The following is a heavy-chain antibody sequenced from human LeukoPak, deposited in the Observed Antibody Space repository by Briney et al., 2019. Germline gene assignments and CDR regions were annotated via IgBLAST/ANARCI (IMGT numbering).Heavy chain of an antibody. CDR2: IRYDGSNK. V-gene: IGHV3-30*02. CDR3: AKDIGLRFLEWLSDY. D-gene: IGHD3-3*01. J-gene: IGHJ4*02. Sequence: GGSLRLSCTASGFTFSSYGMHWVRQAPGKGLEWVAFIRYDGSNKYYADSVKGRFTISRDNSKNTLYLQMNSLRAEDTAVYYCAKDIGLRFLEWLSDYWGQGTLVTVSS. CDR1: GFTFSSYG.